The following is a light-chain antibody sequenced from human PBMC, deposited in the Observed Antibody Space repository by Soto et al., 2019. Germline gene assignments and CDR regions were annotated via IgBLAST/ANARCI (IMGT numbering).Light chain of an antibody. V-gene: IGKV3-11*01. J-gene: IGKJ5*01. CDR1: QSIRTY. Sequence: EIVLTQSPGTLSLSPGQRATLSCRASQSIRTYLAWYQQKPGQAPRLLIYDESNRATGIPARFSGSGSGTDFTLTISSLQAEDVAVYYRQQYYSTPTFGQGTRLDIK. CDR2: DES. CDR3: QQYYSTPT.